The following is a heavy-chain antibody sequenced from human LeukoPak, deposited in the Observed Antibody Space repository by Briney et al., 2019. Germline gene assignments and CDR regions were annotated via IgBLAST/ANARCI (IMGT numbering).Heavy chain of an antibody. D-gene: IGHD2-15*01. CDR1: GGSISSSSYY. CDR2: IYYSGST. J-gene: IGHJ6*03. Sequence: SETLSLTCTVSGGSISSSSYYWGWIRQPPGKGLEWIGRIYYSGSTYYNPSLKSRVTISVDTSKNQFSLKLSSVTAADTAVYYCARGYCSGGSCYPVWFRDYYYYYMDVWGKGTTVTVSS. CDR3: ARGYCSGGSCYPVWFRDYYYYYMDV. V-gene: IGHV4-39*07.